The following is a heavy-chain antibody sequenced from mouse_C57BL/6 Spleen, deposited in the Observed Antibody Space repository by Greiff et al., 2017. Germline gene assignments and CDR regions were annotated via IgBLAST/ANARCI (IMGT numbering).Heavy chain of an antibody. D-gene: IGHD1-1*01. CDR2: IYPGDGDT. CDR1: GYAFSSSW. Sequence: VQLQQSGPELVKPGASVKISCKASGYAFSSSWMNWVKQRPGQGLEWIGRIYPGDGDTNYNGKFKGKATLTADKSSSTAYMQLSSLTSEDSAVYFCARSDYGSPYFDYWGQGTTLTVSS. V-gene: IGHV1-82*01. J-gene: IGHJ2*01. CDR3: ARSDYGSPYFDY.